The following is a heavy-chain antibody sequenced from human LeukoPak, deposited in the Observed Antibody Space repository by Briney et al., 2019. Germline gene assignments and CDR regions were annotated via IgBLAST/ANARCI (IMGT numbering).Heavy chain of an antibody. CDR1: GFTFSSYW. CDR2: IKQDGSEK. CDR3: ARDSTPGYDFWSGYNHAFDY. D-gene: IGHD3-3*01. V-gene: IGHV3-7*01. Sequence: GGSLRLSCAASGFTFSSYWMSWVRQAPGKGLEWVAHIKQDGSEKYYVDSVKGRFTISRDNAKNSLYLQMNSLRAEDTAVYYCARDSTPGYDFWSGYNHAFDYWGQGTLVTVSS. J-gene: IGHJ4*02.